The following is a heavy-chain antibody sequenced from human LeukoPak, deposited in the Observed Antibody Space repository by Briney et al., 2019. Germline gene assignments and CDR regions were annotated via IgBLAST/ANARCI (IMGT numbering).Heavy chain of an antibody. CDR1: GGSISSGSYY. Sequence: SETLSLTCTVSGGSISSGSYYWSWIRQPAGKGLEWIGRIYTSVSTNYNPSLKSRVTISGDASKNQFSLKLSSVTAADTAVYYCTRGSIFADYWGQGTLVTVSS. CDR2: IYTSVST. CDR3: TRGSIFADY. J-gene: IGHJ4*02. D-gene: IGHD3-3*01. V-gene: IGHV4-61*02.